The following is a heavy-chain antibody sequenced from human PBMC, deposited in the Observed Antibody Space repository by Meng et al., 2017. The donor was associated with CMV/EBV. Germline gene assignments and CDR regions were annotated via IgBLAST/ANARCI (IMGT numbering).Heavy chain of an antibody. D-gene: IGHD2-2*01. Sequence: GESLKISCKASGYTFTGYYMHWVRQAPGQGLEWMGWINPNSGGTNYAQKFQGRVTMTRDTSISTAYMELSRLRSDDTAVYYCARGRLIVVVPAAIAGVRIAAALSMDVWGQGTTVTVSS. J-gene: IGHJ6*02. V-gene: IGHV1-2*02. CDR1: GYTFTGYY. CDR2: INPNSGGT. CDR3: ARGRLIVVVPAAIAGVRIAAALSMDV.